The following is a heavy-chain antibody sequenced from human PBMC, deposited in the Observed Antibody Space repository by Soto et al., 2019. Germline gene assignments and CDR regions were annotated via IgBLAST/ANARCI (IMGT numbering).Heavy chain of an antibody. Sequence: ASVKVSCKSSGYTFTGYYMHWVRQAPGQGLEWMGWINPNSGGTNYAQKFQGWVTMTRDTSISTAYMELSRLRSDDTAVYYCARGLQLWVDFDYWGQGTLVTVSS. D-gene: IGHD5-18*01. CDR3: ARGLQLWVDFDY. V-gene: IGHV1-2*04. J-gene: IGHJ4*02. CDR2: INPNSGGT. CDR1: GYTFTGYY.